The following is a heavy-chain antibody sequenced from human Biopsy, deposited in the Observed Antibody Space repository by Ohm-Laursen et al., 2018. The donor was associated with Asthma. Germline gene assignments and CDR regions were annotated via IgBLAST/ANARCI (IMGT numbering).Heavy chain of an antibody. D-gene: IGHD6-6*01. CDR3: ARAVSSSSYWYFDL. V-gene: IGHV4-39*02. CDR1: GDAMSTSGSY. CDR2: IYYSGRT. Sequence: LSLTCIVSGDAMSTSGSYWGWIRQSPGKGLEWIGSIYYSGRTYYNPSLESRVTISADTSKNHFSPKVTSVTAADTAVYYYARAVSSSSYWYFDLWGRGDLVTVPS. J-gene: IGHJ2*01.